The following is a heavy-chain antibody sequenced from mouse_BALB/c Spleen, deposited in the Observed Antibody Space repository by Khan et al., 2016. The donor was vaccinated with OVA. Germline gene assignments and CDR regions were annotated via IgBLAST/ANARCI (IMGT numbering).Heavy chain of an antibody. CDR1: GFSLTSYG. V-gene: IGHV2-6-1*01. CDR3: ARHGYYGNYGPYVDV. D-gene: IGHD2-1*01. Sequence: QVQLKQSGPSLVAPSQSLSITCTISGFSLTSYGVHWVRQPPGKGLEWLVVIWSDGHTTYNSALKSRLSISKDNSKSQVFLKMNSLQTDDTAMYYCARHGYYGNYGPYVDVWGAGTTVTVSS. J-gene: IGHJ1*01. CDR2: IWSDGHT.